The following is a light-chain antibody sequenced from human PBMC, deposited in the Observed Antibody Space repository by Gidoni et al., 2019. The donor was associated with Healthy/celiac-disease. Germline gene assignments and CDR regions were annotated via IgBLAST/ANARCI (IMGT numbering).Light chain of an antibody. J-gene: IGLJ2*01. CDR1: SSNIGAGYD. CDR3: QSYDSSLSGVV. CDR2: GNS. V-gene: IGLV1-40*01. Sequence: QSVLTQPPSVSGAPGQRVTIACPGSSSNIGAGYDVHWYQQLPGTAPKLLIYGNSNRPSGVPDRFSGSKSGTSASLAIIGLQAEDEADYYCQSYDSSLSGVVFGGGTKLTVL.